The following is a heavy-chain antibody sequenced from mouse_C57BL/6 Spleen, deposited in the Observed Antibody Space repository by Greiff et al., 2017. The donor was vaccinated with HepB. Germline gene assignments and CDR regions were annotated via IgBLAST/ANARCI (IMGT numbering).Heavy chain of an antibody. V-gene: IGHV1-82*01. Sequence: VQLKESGPELVKPGASVKISCKASGYAFSSSWMNWVKQRPGKGLEWIGRIYPGDGDTNYNGKFKGKATLTADKSSSTAYMQLSSLTSEDSAVYFCARSGIYEGRYYAMDYWGQGTSVTVSS. CDR3: ARSGIYEGRYYAMDY. J-gene: IGHJ4*01. CDR2: IYPGDGDT. CDR1: GYAFSSSW. D-gene: IGHD2-3*01.